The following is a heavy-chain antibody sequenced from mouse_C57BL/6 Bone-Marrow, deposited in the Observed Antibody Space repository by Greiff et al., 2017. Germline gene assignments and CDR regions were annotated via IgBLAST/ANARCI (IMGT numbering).Heavy chain of an antibody. J-gene: IGHJ2*01. CDR1: GYTFTDYE. CDR2: IDPETGGT. CDR3: TRSGIYFDY. V-gene: IGHV1-15*01. D-gene: IGHD3-1*01. Sequence: VKLVESGAELVRPGASVTLSCKASGYTFTDYEMHWVKQTPVHGLEWIGAIDPETGGTAYNQKFKGKAILTADKSSSTAYMELRSLTSEDSAVDYCTRSGIYFDYWGQGTTLTVSS.